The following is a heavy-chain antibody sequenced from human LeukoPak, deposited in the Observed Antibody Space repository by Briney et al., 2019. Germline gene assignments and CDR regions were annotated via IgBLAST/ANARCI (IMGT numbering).Heavy chain of an antibody. CDR1: GFTFSSYA. D-gene: IGHD3-3*01. J-gene: IGHJ4*02. CDR3: VKLSYDFWSGSFDY. CDR2: ISGSGSST. Sequence: GGSLRLSCAASGFTFSSYAMSWVRQAPGKGLEWVSGISGSGSSTYYADSVKGRFTISRDNSKNTLFLQMNSLRAEDTAVYYCVKLSYDFWSGSFDYWGQGTLVTVSS. V-gene: IGHV3-23*01.